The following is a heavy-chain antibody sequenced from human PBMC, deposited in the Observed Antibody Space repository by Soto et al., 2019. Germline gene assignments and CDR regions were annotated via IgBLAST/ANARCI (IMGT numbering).Heavy chain of an antibody. D-gene: IGHD3-3*01. CDR3: ARRGYDFWSGKYLRWFDY. V-gene: IGHV4-34*01. Sequence: SETLSLTCAVYGGSFSGYYWSWIRQPPGKGLEWIGEINHSGSTNYNPPLKSRVTISVDTSKNQFSLKLSSVTAADTAVYYCARRGYDFWSGKYLRWFDYWGRGTLVTVSS. CDR1: GGSFSGYY. CDR2: INHSGST. J-gene: IGHJ4*02.